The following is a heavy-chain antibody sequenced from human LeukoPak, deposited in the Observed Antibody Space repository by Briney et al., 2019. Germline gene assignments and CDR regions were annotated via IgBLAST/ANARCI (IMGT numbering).Heavy chain of an antibody. CDR2: ISSSSSYI. J-gene: IGHJ4*02. CDR1: GFTFSSCS. CDR3: ARAVGIAVAGTRAADPSFDY. Sequence: GGSLRLSCAASGFTFSSCSMNWARQAPGKGLEWVSSISSSSSYIYYADSVKGRFTISRDNAKNSLYLQMNSLRAEDTAVYYCARAVGIAVAGTRAADPSFDYWGQGTLVTVSS. D-gene: IGHD6-19*01. V-gene: IGHV3-21*01.